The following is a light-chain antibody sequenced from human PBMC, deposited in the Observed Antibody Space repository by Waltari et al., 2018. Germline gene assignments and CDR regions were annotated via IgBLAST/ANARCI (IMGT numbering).Light chain of an antibody. CDR2: EDD. CDR3: GTWDSSLSGAV. CDR1: SSNIGNNY. J-gene: IGLJ7*01. Sequence: QSVLTQPPSVSAAPGQRVTISCSGGSSNIGNNYVSWYRQFPGTAPKLLIYEDDERHSGIPGRFSGSKSGTSATLDITGLQAGDEADYYCGTWDSSLSGAVFGGGTHLT. V-gene: IGLV1-51*02.